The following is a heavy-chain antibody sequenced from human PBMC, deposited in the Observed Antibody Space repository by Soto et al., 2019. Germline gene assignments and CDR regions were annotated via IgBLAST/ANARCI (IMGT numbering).Heavy chain of an antibody. CDR2: IWYDGSNK. Sequence: PVGSLRLSCAASGFTFSSYGMHWVRQAPGKGLEWVAVIWYDGSNKYYADSVKGRFTISRDNSKNTLYLQMNSLRAEDTAVYYCASSDYDFWSGYWYYFDYWGQGTLVTVSS. CDR3: ASSDYDFWSGYWYYFDY. CDR1: GFTFSSYG. V-gene: IGHV3-33*01. J-gene: IGHJ4*02. D-gene: IGHD3-3*01.